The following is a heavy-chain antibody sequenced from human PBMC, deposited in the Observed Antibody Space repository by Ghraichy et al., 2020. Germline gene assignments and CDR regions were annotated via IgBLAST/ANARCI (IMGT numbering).Heavy chain of an antibody. CDR1: GFTFSTSA. D-gene: IGHD6-25*01. CDR2: ISASGDTT. V-gene: IGHV3-23*01. J-gene: IGHJ5*02. CDR3: AKDRGYSSSIP. Sequence: GESLNISCAASGFTFSTSAMAWVRQAPGKGLEWVSAISASGDTTYYAESVKGRLAISRDNSKNTLFLQMNSLRVEDTAVYYCAKDRGYSSSIPWGQGTLVTVSS.